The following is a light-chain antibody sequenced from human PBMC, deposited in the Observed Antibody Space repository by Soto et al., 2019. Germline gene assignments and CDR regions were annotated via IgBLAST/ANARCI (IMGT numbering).Light chain of an antibody. J-gene: IGKJ3*01. CDR3: QQYGSSPLFT. CDR1: QSVSSSY. Sequence: EIVLTQSPGTLSLSPGERATLSCRASQSVSSSYLAWYQQKPGQAPRLLIYGESGRATGIPDRFSGSGSGTDFTLTISRLEPEDFAVYSCQQYGSSPLFTFGPGNNVDIK. V-gene: IGKV3-20*01. CDR2: GES.